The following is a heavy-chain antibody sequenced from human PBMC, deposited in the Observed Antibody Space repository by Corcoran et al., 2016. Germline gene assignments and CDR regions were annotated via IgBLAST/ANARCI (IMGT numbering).Heavy chain of an antibody. CDR1: GFTVSSNY. CDR3: ASRSSSWYYYYGMDV. J-gene: IGHJ6*02. CDR2: IYSGGST. D-gene: IGHD6-13*01. V-gene: IGHV3-53*01. Sequence: EVQLVESGGGLTQPGGSLRLSCAASGFTVSSNYMSWVRQAPGKGLEWVSVIYSGGSTYYADSVKGRFTISRDNSKNTRYLQMNSLSAEDTAVYYCASRSSSWYYYYGMDVWGQGTTVTVSS.